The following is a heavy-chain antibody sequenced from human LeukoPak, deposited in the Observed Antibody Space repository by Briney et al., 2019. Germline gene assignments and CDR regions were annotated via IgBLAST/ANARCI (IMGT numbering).Heavy chain of an antibody. D-gene: IGHD1-14*01. CDR1: GFTLNSYL. CDR2: IKKDGSEE. V-gene: IGHV3-7*01. Sequence: PGGSLRLSCAASGFTLNSYLMSWVRQAPGRGLEWVANIKKDGSEESYLDSVKGRFTVSRDNAKNSLLLQMNSLRGEDTAVYYCARSNPNRNALDLWGQGTMVTISS. J-gene: IGHJ3*01. CDR3: ARSNPNRNALDL.